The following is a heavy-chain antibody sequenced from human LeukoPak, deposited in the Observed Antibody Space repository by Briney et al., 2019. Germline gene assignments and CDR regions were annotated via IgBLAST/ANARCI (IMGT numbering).Heavy chain of an antibody. Sequence: GGSLRLSCGTSGFTVSSKYMSWIRQAPGKGLEWVAVVRKVGTTVYIDSVKGRFGISRDTSKNPLNLQMNSLRAEDTAVYYCAREGEKGDRYNHGFDYWGQGTLVTVSS. CDR2: VRKVGTT. CDR1: GFTVSSKY. CDR3: AREGEKGDRYNHGFDY. D-gene: IGHD5-24*01. V-gene: IGHV3-53*01. J-gene: IGHJ4*02.